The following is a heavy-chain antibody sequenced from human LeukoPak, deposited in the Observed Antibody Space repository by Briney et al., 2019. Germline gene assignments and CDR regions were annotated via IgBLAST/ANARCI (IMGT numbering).Heavy chain of an antibody. J-gene: IGHJ4*02. CDR3: AKEGDGGYCSSTSCSHFDY. Sequence: GGSLRLSCAASGFTFSSYGMPWVRQAPGKGLEWVAVISYDGSNKYYADSVKGRFTISRDNSKNTLYLQMNSLRAEDTAVYYCAKEGDGGYCSSTSCSHFDYWGQGTLVTVSS. D-gene: IGHD2-2*01. CDR2: ISYDGSNK. CDR1: GFTFSSYG. V-gene: IGHV3-30*18.